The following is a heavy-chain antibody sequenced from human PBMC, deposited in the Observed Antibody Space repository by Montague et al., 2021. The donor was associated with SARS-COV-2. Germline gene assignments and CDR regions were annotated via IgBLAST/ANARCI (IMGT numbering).Heavy chain of an antibody. CDR2: IDLDGSGT. Sequence: SLRLSWAASGFTFSSYWMHWVRQVPGKGLVWLSHIDLDGSGTSYADSVGGRFTISRNNAKNKLFLQMDSLRADNTAVYYCTRGERGFYFDYWGRGTLVTVSS. CDR1: GFTFSSYW. J-gene: IGHJ4*02. D-gene: IGHD1-1*01. CDR3: TRGERGFYFDY. V-gene: IGHV3-74*01.